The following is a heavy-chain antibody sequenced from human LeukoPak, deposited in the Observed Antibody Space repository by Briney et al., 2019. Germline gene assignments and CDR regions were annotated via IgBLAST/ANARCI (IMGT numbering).Heavy chain of an antibody. V-gene: IGHV1-58*02. CDR1: GFTFTSSA. D-gene: IGHD6-19*01. J-gene: IGHJ5*02. CDR3: AADTSSGWYWGGFDP. Sequence: SVNVSCKASGFTFTSSAMQWVRQARGQRLEWIGWIVVGSGNTNYAQKFQERVTITRDMSTSTAYMELSSLRSEDTAVYYCAADTSSGWYWGGFDPWGQGTLVTVSS. CDR2: IVVGSGNT.